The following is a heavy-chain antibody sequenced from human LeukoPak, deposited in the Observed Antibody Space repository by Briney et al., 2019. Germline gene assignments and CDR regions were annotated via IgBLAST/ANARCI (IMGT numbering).Heavy chain of an antibody. Sequence: ASVKVSCKASGYTFTSYYMYWVRQAPGQGLECMGWISAYNGKTKYTQKFQDRVTMTTDASTTTAYMELRSLRFDDTAVYYCARAEDPAMVNVGDYYYYAMDIWGQGTTVTVSS. D-gene: IGHD5-18*01. J-gene: IGHJ6*02. CDR2: ISAYNGKT. CDR3: ARAEDPAMVNVGDYYYYAMDI. CDR1: GYTFTSYY. V-gene: IGHV1-18*04.